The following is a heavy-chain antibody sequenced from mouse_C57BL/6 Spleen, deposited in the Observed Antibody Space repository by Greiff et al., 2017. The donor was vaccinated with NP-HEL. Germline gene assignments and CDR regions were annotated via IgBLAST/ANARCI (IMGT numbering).Heavy chain of an antibody. V-gene: IGHV1-78*01. D-gene: IGHD1-1*01. CDR1: GYTFTDHT. Sequence: VQLQQSDAELVKPGASVKISCKVSGYTFTDHTIHWLKQRPEQGLEWIGYIYPRDGSTKYNETFKGKATLTADKSSSTAYMQLNSLTSEDSAVYCCARSREDYDGSSYWYFDVWGTGTTVTVSS. CDR3: ARSREDYDGSSYWYFDV. J-gene: IGHJ1*03. CDR2: IYPRDGST.